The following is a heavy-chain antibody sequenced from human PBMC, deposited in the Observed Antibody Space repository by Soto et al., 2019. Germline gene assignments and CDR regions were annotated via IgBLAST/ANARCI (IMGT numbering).Heavy chain of an antibody. CDR2: IYWDDDK. CDR3: AVRTTTVAGWFGL. Sequence: QITLKESGPTLVKPTQTLTLTCTFSGFSLTTSGVGVGWIRQPPGKALEWLALIYWDDDKRYSPSLKGRLTNTKDTSKTRVLLIVIHMVPADTATYFCAVRTTTVAGWFGLWGQGALVTGSS. CDR1: GFSLTTSGVG. D-gene: IGHD4-17*01. J-gene: IGHJ5*02. V-gene: IGHV2-5*02.